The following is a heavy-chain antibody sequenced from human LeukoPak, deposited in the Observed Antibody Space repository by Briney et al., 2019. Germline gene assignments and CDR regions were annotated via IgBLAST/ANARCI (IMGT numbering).Heavy chain of an antibody. Sequence: ASVKVSCKASGYTFTSYGISWVRQAPGQGLEWMGWISAYNGNTNYAQKLQGRVTVTTDTSTSTAYMELRSLRSDDTAVYYCARVFSRLGSSGWFDPWGQGTLVTVSS. D-gene: IGHD6-19*01. CDR3: ARVFSRLGSSGWFDP. V-gene: IGHV1-18*01. J-gene: IGHJ5*02. CDR1: GYTFTSYG. CDR2: ISAYNGNT.